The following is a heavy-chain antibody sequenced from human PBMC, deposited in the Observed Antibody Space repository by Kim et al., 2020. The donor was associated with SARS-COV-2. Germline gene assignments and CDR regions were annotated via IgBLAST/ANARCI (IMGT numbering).Heavy chain of an antibody. CDR3: ARDSPGSGSTWSYYYYGMDV. CDR1: GGTFSSYA. Sequence: SVKVSCKASGGTFSSYAISWVRQAPGQGLEWMGRIIPILGIANYAQKFQGRVTITADKSTSTAYMELSSLRSEDTAVYYCARDSPGSGSTWSYYYYGMDVWGQGTTVTVSS. CDR2: IIPILGIA. J-gene: IGHJ6*02. V-gene: IGHV1-69*04. D-gene: IGHD1-26*01.